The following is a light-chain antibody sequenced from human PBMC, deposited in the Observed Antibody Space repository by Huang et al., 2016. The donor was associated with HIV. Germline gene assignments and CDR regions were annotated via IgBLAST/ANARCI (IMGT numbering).Light chain of an antibody. CDR1: QSVATQ. V-gene: IGKV3-15*01. J-gene: IGKJ3*01. CDR3: QQYNTSPTT. Sequence: EIIMTQFPATLSLSPGERATLSCRASQSVATQSAWYQQKPGQAPRLRIFGASNRATGVPDRCSGSGAGTEFPLTISSLQSEDFAVDYCQQYNTSPTTFGPGTRVDVK. CDR2: GAS.